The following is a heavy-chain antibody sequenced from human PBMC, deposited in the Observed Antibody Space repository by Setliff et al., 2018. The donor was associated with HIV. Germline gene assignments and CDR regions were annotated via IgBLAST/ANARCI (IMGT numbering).Heavy chain of an antibody. Sequence: SETLSLTCVVSGASITDSKWWTWVRQPPGKRLEWIGEIDHSGATKCNPSLKRRVAISVETYKNQFSLSLQSVTAADAAVYYCAIRRNFDWLMTSGPFDYWGQGILVTVSS. CDR3: AIRRNFDWLMTSGPFDY. D-gene: IGHD3-9*01. J-gene: IGHJ4*02. CDR1: GASITDSKW. CDR2: IDHSGAT. V-gene: IGHV4-4*02.